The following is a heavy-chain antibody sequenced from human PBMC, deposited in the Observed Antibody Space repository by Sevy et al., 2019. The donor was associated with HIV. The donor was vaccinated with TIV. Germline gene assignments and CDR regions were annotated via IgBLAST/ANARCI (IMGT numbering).Heavy chain of an antibody. J-gene: IGHJ4*02. V-gene: IGHV4-59*01. CDR1: RGSISTYY. CDR2: IYYSGSN. D-gene: IGHD6-13*01. Sequence: SETLSLTCTVSRGSISTYYWTWIRQPPGKGLEWIGYIYYSGSNDYDPSLKSRVTMSIDTSKNQFSLKLRSVTAADTAVYYCTRGGPNQQQLDYFDYWGQGTLVTVSS. CDR3: TRGGPNQQQLDYFDY.